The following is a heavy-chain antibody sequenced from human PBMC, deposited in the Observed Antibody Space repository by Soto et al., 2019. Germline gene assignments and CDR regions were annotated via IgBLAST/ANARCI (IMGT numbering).Heavy chain of an antibody. CDR1: GFTFSSYA. D-gene: IGHD3-10*01. CDR2: IGVGGGDR. CDR3: VRVRFWELV. V-gene: IGHV3-23*01. J-gene: IGHJ4*02. Sequence: EVQLLESGGGLVQPGGSLRLSCASSGFTFSSYAMSWDRQAPGKGLEWVSIIGVGGGDRYYPESVKGRFTISRDNSRDTLYLEMNSLRDEDTAVYYSVRVRFWELVWGQGTLVTVSS.